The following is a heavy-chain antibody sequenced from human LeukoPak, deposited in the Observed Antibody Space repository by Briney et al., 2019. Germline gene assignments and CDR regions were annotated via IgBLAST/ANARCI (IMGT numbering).Heavy chain of an antibody. CDR3: AKDFYPGGSWDSFDI. V-gene: IGHV3-23*01. D-gene: IGHD6-13*01. J-gene: IGHJ3*02. CDR2: ISGSGGST. CDR1: GFTFSSYA. Sequence: PGGSLRLSCVASGFTFSSYAMSWVRQAPGKGLEWVSAISGSGGSTYYADSVKGRFTISRDNSKNTLYPQMISLRAEDTAVYYCAKDFYPGGSWDSFDIWGQGTMVTVSS.